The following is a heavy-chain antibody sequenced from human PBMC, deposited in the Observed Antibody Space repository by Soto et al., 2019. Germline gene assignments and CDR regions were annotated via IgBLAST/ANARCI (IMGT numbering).Heavy chain of an antibody. CDR3: AVDFLNTSAYYYYYGMDA. V-gene: IGHV1-8*01. Sequence: GDSVKVSCKASGYTFTSYDINWVRQATGQGLEWMGWMNPNSGNTGYAQKFQGRVTMTRNTSISTAYTELSSLRSEDTAVYYCAVDFLNTSAYYYYYGMDAWGQGTKVTVYS. J-gene: IGHJ6*02. CDR1: GYTFTSYD. CDR2: MNPNSGNT.